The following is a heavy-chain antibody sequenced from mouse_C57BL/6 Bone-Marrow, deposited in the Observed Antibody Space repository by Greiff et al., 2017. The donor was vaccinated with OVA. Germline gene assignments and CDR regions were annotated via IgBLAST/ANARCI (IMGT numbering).Heavy chain of an antibody. Sequence: QVQLQQSGSELRSPGSSVKLSCKDFDSEVFPIAYMSWVRQKPGHGFEWIGGILPSIGRTIYGEKFEDKATWDADTLSNTAYLELNSLTSEDSAIYYGARGGRIVRGYFDVWGTGTTVTVSS. CDR1: DSEVFPIAY. CDR3: ARGGRIVRGYFDV. CDR2: ILPSIGRT. V-gene: IGHV15-2*01. D-gene: IGHD2-5*01. J-gene: IGHJ1*03.